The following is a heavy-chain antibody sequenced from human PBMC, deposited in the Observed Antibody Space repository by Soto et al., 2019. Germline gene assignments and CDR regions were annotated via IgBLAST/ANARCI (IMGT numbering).Heavy chain of an antibody. CDR1: GGSISSSSYY. Sequence: PSETLSLTCTVSGGSISSSSYYWGWIRQPPGKGLEWIGSIYYSGSTYYNPSLKSRVTISVDTSKNQFSLKLSSVTAADTAVYYCARVQWLVSSIVGAEAYYYYYGMDVWGQGTTVTSP. CDR2: IYYSGST. V-gene: IGHV4-39*01. D-gene: IGHD1-26*01. CDR3: ARVQWLVSSIVGAEAYYYYYGMDV. J-gene: IGHJ6*02.